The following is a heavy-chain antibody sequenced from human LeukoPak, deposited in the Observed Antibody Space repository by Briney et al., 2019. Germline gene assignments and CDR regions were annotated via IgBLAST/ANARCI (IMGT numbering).Heavy chain of an antibody. CDR3: ARVSIYDFWSGKYYYYYMDV. V-gene: IGHV4-34*01. J-gene: IGHJ6*03. CDR1: GGSFSGYY. Sequence: SETLSLTCAVYGGSFSGYYWSWIRQPPGKGLEWIGEINHSGSTNYNPSLKSRVTISVDTSKNQFSLKLSSVTAADTAVYYCARVSIYDFWSGKYYYYYMDVWGKGTTVTVSS. CDR2: INHSGST. D-gene: IGHD3-3*01.